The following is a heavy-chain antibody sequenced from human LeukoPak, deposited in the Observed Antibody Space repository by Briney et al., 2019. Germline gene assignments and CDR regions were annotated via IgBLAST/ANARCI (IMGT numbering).Heavy chain of an antibody. CDR1: GFTFSSYS. Sequence: GGSLRLSCAASGFTFSSYSMSWIRQAPGKGLEWVSYISSSGSTIYYADSVKGRFTISRDNAKNSLYLQMNSLRAEDTAVYYCALHQLWYPFDYWGQGTLVTVSS. V-gene: IGHV3-48*04. J-gene: IGHJ4*02. CDR3: ALHQLWYPFDY. CDR2: ISSSGSTI. D-gene: IGHD5-18*01.